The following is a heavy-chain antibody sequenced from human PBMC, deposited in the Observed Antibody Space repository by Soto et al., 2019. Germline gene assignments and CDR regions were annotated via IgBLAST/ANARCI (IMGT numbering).Heavy chain of an antibody. J-gene: IGHJ4*02. V-gene: IGHV1-46*03. Sequence: ASVKVSCKASGYTFTSYYLHWVRQAPGQGLEWMGIINPSGGSTSYAQKFQGRVTMTRDTSTSTVYMELSSLRSEDTAVYYCARVASLWGSYRQTPDYFDYWGQGTLVTVSS. CDR3: ARVASLWGSYRQTPDYFDY. D-gene: IGHD3-16*02. CDR1: GYTFTSYY. CDR2: INPSGGST.